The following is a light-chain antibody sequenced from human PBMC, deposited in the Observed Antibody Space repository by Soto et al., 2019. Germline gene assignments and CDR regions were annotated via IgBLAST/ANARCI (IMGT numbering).Light chain of an antibody. CDR2: KAS. J-gene: IGKJ2*01. CDR3: QQYNSYSPFT. CDR1: QSISSL. Sequence: DIQMTQSPSTLSASVGDRVTITCRASQSISSLLAWYQQKPGKAPRLLIYKASSLESGVASRFSGSGSGTEFTLTISSPQPDDFATYYCQQYNSYSPFTFGQGTKLEI. V-gene: IGKV1-5*03.